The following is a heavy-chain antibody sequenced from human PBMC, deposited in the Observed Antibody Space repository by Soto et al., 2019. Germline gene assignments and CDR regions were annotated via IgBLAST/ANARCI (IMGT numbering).Heavy chain of an antibody. D-gene: IGHD3-10*01. CDR3: ARDRVSGSGSPTYYFDY. V-gene: IGHV3-66*01. J-gene: IGHJ4*01. Sequence: GGSLRLSCAASGFTVSSNYMSWVRQAPGKGLEWVSVIYSGGSTYYADSVKGRFTISRDNSKNTLYLQMNSLRAEDTAVYYCARDRVSGSGSPTYYFDYWGHGTLVTVSS. CDR1: GFTVSSNY. CDR2: IYSGGST.